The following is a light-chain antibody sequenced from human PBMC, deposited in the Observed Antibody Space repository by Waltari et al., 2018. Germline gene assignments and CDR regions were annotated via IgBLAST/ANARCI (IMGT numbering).Light chain of an antibody. Sequence: DIQMTQSPSSLSASVGDRVTITCRASRPISRYLNWYQHKPGKAPKLLIHAASNLQSGVPSRFSGSGSGTEFTLTISSLEPEDFATYFCQQSYNTLYTFGQGTNLEI. V-gene: IGKV1-39*01. J-gene: IGKJ2*01. CDR2: AAS. CDR1: RPISRY. CDR3: QQSYNTLYT.